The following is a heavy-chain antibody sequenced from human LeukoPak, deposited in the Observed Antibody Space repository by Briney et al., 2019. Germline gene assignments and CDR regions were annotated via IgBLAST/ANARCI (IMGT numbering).Heavy chain of an antibody. CDR1: KFTFSHYG. Sequence: PGGSLRLSCTVSKFTFSHYGMQWVRQAPGKGLEWVAVISSDGSIKVYADSVKGRFTLSRDNSINTVDLQMNSLRAEDTAVYYCVKEYHSRGFGAYFDYWGQGTLVTVSS. J-gene: IGHJ4*02. CDR3: VKEYHSRGFGAYFDY. CDR2: ISSDGSIK. V-gene: IGHV3-30*18. D-gene: IGHD3-3*01.